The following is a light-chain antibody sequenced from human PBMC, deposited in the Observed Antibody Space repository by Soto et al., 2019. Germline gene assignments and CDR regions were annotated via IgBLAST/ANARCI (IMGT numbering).Light chain of an antibody. CDR3: HQYDSSPLT. V-gene: IGKV3-20*01. CDR1: QSVSSSY. Sequence: EIVLTQSPGTLSLSPGERATLSCRASQSVSSSYLAWYQQKPGQAPRLLIYGASSRATGLPDRFSGSGSGKDFTITISRLEPEDFAVYYCHQYDSSPLTFGGGTKVEIK. J-gene: IGKJ4*01. CDR2: GAS.